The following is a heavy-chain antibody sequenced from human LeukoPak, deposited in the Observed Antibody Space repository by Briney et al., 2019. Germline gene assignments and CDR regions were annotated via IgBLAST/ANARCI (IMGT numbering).Heavy chain of an antibody. CDR2: IYYSGST. CDR3: ARHIPGPSRATQDGAFDI. J-gene: IGHJ3*02. D-gene: IGHD1-26*01. Sequence: SETLSLTCTVSGGSISSYYWSWIRQPPGKGLEWIGYIYYSGSTNYNPSLKSRVTISVDTSKNQFSLKLSSVTAADTAVYYCARHIPGPSRATQDGAFDIWGQGTMVTVSS. V-gene: IGHV4-59*08. CDR1: GGSISSYY.